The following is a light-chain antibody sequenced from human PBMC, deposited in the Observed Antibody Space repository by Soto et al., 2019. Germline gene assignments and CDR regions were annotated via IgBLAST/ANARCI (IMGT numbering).Light chain of an antibody. CDR1: QSISSSF. J-gene: IGKJ5*01. V-gene: IGKV3-20*01. Sequence: IVLTQSPGILSLSPGERASLSCGASQSISSSFLAWYQQKPGQAPRLLIYGASSRATGIPDRFSGTGSETDFTLTISRLEPEDFAVYYCQQYDNSPITFGQGTRPEIK. CDR2: GAS. CDR3: QQYDNSPIT.